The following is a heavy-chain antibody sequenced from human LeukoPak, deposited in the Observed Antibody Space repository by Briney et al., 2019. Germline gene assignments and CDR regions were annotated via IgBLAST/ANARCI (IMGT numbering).Heavy chain of an antibody. D-gene: IGHD3-3*01. CDR2: INHSGST. V-gene: IGHV4-34*01. J-gene: IGHJ3*02. CDR1: GGSFSGYY. Sequence: SETLSLTCAVYGGSFSGYYWSWIRQPPGKGLEWIGEINHSGSTNYNPSLKSRVTISVDTSKNQFSLKLSSVTAADTAVYYCARALKHRITIFGVVIMGDAFDIWGQGTMVTVSS. CDR3: ARALKHRITIFGVVIMGDAFDI.